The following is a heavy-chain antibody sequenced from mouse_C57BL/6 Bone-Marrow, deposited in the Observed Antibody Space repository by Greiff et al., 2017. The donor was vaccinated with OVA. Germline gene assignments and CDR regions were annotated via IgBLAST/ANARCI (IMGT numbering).Heavy chain of an antibody. CDR2: ISNLAYSI. V-gene: IGHV5-15*01. CDR1: GFTFSDYG. CDR3: ARQGYYAMDY. Sequence: EVQVVESGGGLVQPGGSLKLSCAASGFTFSDYGMAWVRQAPRKGPVWVAFISNLAYSIYYADTVTGRFIISRENAKNTLYLEMSSLRSEDTAMYYCARQGYYAMDYWGQGTSVTVSS. J-gene: IGHJ4*01.